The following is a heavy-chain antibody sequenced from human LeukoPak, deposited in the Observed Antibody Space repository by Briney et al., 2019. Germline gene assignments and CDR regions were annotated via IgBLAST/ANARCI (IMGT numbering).Heavy chain of an antibody. CDR2: IYNSGST. Sequence: SETLSLTCIVSGASFNTGDYYWNWIRQHPGKGLEWIGYIYNSGSTYYNPSLKSRVTISVDTSKNQFSLKLSSVTAADTAVYYCARGPNRYYFDYWGQGTLVTVSS. CDR3: ARGPNRYYFDY. J-gene: IGHJ4*02. V-gene: IGHV4-61*08. D-gene: IGHD2/OR15-2a*01. CDR1: GASFNTGDYY.